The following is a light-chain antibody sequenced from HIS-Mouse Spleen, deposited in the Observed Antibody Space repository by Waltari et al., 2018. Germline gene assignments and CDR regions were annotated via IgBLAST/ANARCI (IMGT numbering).Light chain of an antibody. V-gene: IGLV2-23*01. CDR1: SSDVGRYNL. J-gene: IGLJ3*02. CDR2: KGS. Sequence: QSALTQPASVSGSPGQSITISCTGTSSDVGRYNLVSWYQQHPGKAPKLMIYKGSKRPSGVSNRFSGSKSGITASLTISGVQAEDEADYYCCSYAGSSTWVFGGGTKLTVL. CDR3: CSYAGSSTWV.